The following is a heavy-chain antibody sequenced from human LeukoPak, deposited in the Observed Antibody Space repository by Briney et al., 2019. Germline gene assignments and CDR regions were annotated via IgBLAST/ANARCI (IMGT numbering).Heavy chain of an antibody. CDR3: AREPAWVTEKGYFDY. Sequence: SETLSLTCTVSGGSIKNYYWSWIRQPPGKGLEWIGYIYYTGSTNYNPSLKSRVTMSVDTSKNQFSLKLSSVTAADTAVYYCAREPAWVTEKGYFDYWGQGTLVTVSS. CDR2: IYYTGST. V-gene: IGHV4-59*01. J-gene: IGHJ4*02. CDR1: GGSIKNYY. D-gene: IGHD5-18*01.